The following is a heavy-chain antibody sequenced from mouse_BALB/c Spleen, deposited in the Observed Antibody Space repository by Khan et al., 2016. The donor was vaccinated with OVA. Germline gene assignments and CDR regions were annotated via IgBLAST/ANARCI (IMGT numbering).Heavy chain of an antibody. Sequence: EVQLQESGPSLVKPSQTLSLTCSVTGDSITTGYWNWIRKFPGNRLEYMGYIIYTGYTYYNPSLKSRISITRHTSNNKYYLQFNSVTDEDTATYYCARSTYRYAFVYWGQGTLVTVSA. CDR1: GDSITTGY. V-gene: IGHV3-8*02. CDR3: ARSTYRYAFVY. J-gene: IGHJ3*01. CDR2: IIYTGYT. D-gene: IGHD2-14*01.